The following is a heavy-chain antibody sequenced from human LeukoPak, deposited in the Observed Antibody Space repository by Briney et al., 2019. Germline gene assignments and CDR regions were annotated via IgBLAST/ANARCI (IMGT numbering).Heavy chain of an antibody. CDR3: ARGWLAETTVVTPYNY. Sequence: GASVKVSCTASGYIFTHYAIHWVRQAPGQRLEWMGWINSGNGYAKHSEKFQGRVTITADESTSTAYMELSSLRSEDTAVYYCARGWLAETTVVTPYNYWGQGTLVTVSS. D-gene: IGHD4-23*01. CDR2: INSGNGYA. J-gene: IGHJ4*02. CDR1: GYIFTHYA. V-gene: IGHV1-3*04.